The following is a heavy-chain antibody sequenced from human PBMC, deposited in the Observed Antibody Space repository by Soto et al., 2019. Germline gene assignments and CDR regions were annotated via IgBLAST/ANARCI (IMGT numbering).Heavy chain of an antibody. V-gene: IGHV3-23*01. CDR1: GLTFSSYA. CDR3: AKSPSVVLVPSTLGGNNWFYP. Sequence: GGSLRLSCAASGLTFSSYAMNWVRQAPGKGLEWVSAISGSGGSTYYAGSVKGRFTISRDNSKNTRYLQMNSLRAEDTAVYFCAKSPSVVLVPSTLGGNNWFYPWGQGTLVTVSS. J-gene: IGHJ5*02. D-gene: IGHD2-15*01. CDR2: ISGSGGST.